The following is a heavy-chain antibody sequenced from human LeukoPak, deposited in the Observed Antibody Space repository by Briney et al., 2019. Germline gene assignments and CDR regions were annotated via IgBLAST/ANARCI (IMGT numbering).Heavy chain of an antibody. Sequence: SETLSLTCTVSGGSISSSSYYWGWIRQPPGKGLEWIGSIYYSGSTYYNPSLKSRVTISVDTSKNQFSLKLSSVTAADTAVYYCARAVTYYDFPNWFDPWGQGTLVTVSS. J-gene: IGHJ5*02. D-gene: IGHD3-3*01. CDR3: ARAVTYYDFPNWFDP. V-gene: IGHV4-39*01. CDR1: GGSISSSSYY. CDR2: IYYSGST.